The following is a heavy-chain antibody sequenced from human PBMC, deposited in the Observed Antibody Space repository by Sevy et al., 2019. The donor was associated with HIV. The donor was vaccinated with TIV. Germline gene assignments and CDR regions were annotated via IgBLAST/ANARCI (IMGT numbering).Heavy chain of an antibody. J-gene: IGHJ4*02. CDR3: ARDRPGIYSSSWYLDY. CDR1: GFTFSDYY. V-gene: IGHV3-11*01. Sequence: GESLKISCAASGFTFSDYYMNWIRQAPGKGLEWVSYISGSGTSRHYANFVKGRFTISRDNTKNSLYLEMTGLRVEDTAVYYCARDRPGIYSSSWYLDYWGQGILVTVSS. D-gene: IGHD6-13*01. CDR2: ISGSGTSR.